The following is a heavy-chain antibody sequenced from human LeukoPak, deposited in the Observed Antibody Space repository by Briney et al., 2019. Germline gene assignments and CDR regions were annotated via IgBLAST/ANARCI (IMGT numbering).Heavy chain of an antibody. CDR3: ARDFQFMHSYGLFDY. Sequence: GGSLRLSCAASGFTFSSYAMSWVRQAPGKGLEWVSAISGSDGSTCYADSVKGRFTISRDNSKNTLYLQMNSLRAEDTAVYYCARDFQFMHSYGLFDYWGQGTLVTVSS. J-gene: IGHJ4*02. CDR1: GFTFSSYA. CDR2: ISGSDGST. D-gene: IGHD5-18*01. V-gene: IGHV3-23*01.